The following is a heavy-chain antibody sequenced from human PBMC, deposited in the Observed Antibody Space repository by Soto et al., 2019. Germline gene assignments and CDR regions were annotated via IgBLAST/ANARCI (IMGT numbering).Heavy chain of an antibody. CDR2: IIPIFGTA. V-gene: IGHV1-69*12. CDR3: ARGGEQWLVQDWFDP. Sequence: QVQLVQSGAEVKKPGSSVKVSCKASAGTFSSYAISWVRQAPGQGLEWMGGIIPIFGTANYAQKFQGRVTITADESTRTAYMELSSLRSEDTAVYYCARGGEQWLVQDWFDPWGQGTLVTVSS. D-gene: IGHD6-19*01. J-gene: IGHJ5*02. CDR1: AGTFSSYA.